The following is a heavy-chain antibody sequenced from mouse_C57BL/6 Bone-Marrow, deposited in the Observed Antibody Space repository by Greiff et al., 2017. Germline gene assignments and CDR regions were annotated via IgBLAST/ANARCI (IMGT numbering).Heavy chain of an antibody. Sequence: QVQLQQPGAELVRPGSSVKLSCKSSGYTFTSYWMHWVKQRPIQGLEWIGNIDPSDSETHYNQKFKDKAILTVDKSSSTAYMQLSSLTSEDSAVYYCARPSSLLPLYYYAMDYWGQGTSVTVSS. D-gene: IGHD1-2*01. V-gene: IGHV1-52*01. CDR3: ARPSSLLPLYYYAMDY. J-gene: IGHJ4*01. CDR1: GYTFTSYW. CDR2: IDPSDSET.